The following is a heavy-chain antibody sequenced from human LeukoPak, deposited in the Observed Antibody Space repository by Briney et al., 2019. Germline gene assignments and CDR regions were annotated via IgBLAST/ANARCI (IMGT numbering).Heavy chain of an antibody. V-gene: IGHV3-9*01. J-gene: IGHJ4*02. Sequence: SLRLSCAASGFTFDDYAMHWVRQAPGKGLEWVSGISWHSTSIGDADSVKGRFTIYRDNARNSLYLQMDSLRTEDTALYYCAKDIYADPYYFDYWGQGTLVTVSS. CDR3: AKDIYADPYYFDY. CDR2: ISWHSTSI. CDR1: GFTFDDYA. D-gene: IGHD4-17*01.